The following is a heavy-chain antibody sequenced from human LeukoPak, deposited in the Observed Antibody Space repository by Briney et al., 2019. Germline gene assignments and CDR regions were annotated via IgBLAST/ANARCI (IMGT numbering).Heavy chain of an antibody. CDR2: IYYSGST. CDR3: ARGRYPQYYFDY. V-gene: IGHV4-59*01. CDR1: GGSISGYY. Sequence: SETLSLTCTVSGGSISGYYWGWIRQTPGKGLEWIGYIYYSGSTNYNPSLKSRVTISIDTSKNQFSLKLSSVTAADTAVYSCARGRYPQYYFDYWGQGTLVTVSS. J-gene: IGHJ4*02. D-gene: IGHD1-14*01.